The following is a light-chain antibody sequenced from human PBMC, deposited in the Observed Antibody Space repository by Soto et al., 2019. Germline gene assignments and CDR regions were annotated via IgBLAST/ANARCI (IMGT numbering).Light chain of an antibody. CDR2: GAS. CDR3: HQYTSPPWT. Sequence: EIVLTQSPGTLSLSPGERATLSCRASQSVRGNYLAWFQQKPGQAPRLLIFGASSRAPAIPDRFSGSGSGTDFSLTISRLESEDFAIYYCHQYTSPPWTVGQGTRVE. CDR1: QSVRGNY. V-gene: IGKV3-20*01. J-gene: IGKJ1*01.